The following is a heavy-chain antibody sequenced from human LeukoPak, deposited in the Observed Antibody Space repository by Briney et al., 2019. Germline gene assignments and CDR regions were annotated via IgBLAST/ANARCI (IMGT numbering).Heavy chain of an antibody. CDR2: IYYSGST. D-gene: IGHD6-13*01. CDR1: GGSMSSSSYY. Sequence: SETLSLTCTVSGGSMSSSSYYWGWIRQPPGKGLEWIGSIYYSGSTYYNPSLKSRVTISVDTSKNQFSLKLSSVTAADTAVYYCAVRGALGYSSSWYVRPPFDYWGQGTLVTVSS. V-gene: IGHV4-39*07. J-gene: IGHJ4*02. CDR3: AVRGALGYSSSWYVRPPFDY.